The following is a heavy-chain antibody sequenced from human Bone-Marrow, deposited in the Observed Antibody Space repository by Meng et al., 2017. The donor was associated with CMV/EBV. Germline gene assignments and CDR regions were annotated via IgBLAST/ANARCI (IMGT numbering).Heavy chain of an antibody. D-gene: IGHD2-2*02. V-gene: IGHV3-74*01. CDR1: GFTFSSYW. J-gene: IGHJ6*02. CDR3: VRDKVVVEPGAIPKLYYHGMDV. CDR2: INSDGSST. Sequence: GESLKISCAASGFTFSSYWMHWVRQAPGKGLVWVSRINSDGSSTSYADSVKGRFTISRDNAKNTLYLQMNSLRVEDTAIYYCVRDKVVVEPGAIPKLYYHGMDVWGLGTTVTVSS.